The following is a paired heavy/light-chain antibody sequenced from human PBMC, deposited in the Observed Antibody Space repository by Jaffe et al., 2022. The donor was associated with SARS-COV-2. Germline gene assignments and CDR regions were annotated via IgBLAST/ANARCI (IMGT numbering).Light chain of an antibody. Sequence: DIQMTQSPSSLSASVGDRVTITCRASQGISNYLAWFQQKPGKAPKSLIYAASSLQSGVPSKFSGSGSGTDFTLTISSLQPEDFATYYCQQYNSYPPSFGQGTKLEIK. CDR1: QGISNY. CDR3: QQYNSYPPS. CDR2: AAS. J-gene: IGKJ2*01. V-gene: IGKV1-16*02.
Heavy chain of an antibody. CDR2: INTNTGNP. CDR3: ARDSGYSGYDCSGG. D-gene: IGHD5-12*01. Sequence: QVQLVQSGSELKKPGASVKVSCKASGYTFTSYAMNWVRQAPGQGLEWMGWINTNTGNPTYAQGFTGRFVFSLDTSVSTAYLQISSLKAEDTAVYYCARDSGYSGYDCSGGWGQGTLVTVSS. J-gene: IGHJ4*02. CDR1: GYTFTSYA. V-gene: IGHV7-4-1*02.